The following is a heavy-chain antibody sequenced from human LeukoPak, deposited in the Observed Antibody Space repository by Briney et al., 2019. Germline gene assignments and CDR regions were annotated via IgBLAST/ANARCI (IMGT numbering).Heavy chain of an antibody. V-gene: IGHV3-53*01. CDR1: VFTVSNNY. CDR3: ARAGVGYGSGGSCYSGYYYYGMDV. CDR2: IYSGGST. D-gene: IGHD2-15*01. J-gene: IGHJ6*02. Sequence: GGSLRLSRAASVFTVSNNYMSWVRQAPGKGLEGVSVIYSGGSTYYADSVKGRFTISRDNSKNTLYLQMNSLRAEDTAVYYCARAGVGYGSGGSCYSGYYYYGMDVWGQGTTVTVSS.